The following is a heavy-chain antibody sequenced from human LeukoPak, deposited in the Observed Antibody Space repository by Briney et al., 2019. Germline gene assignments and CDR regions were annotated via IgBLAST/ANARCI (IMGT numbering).Heavy chain of an antibody. CDR3: ATDRGWRTSGYYLYYFEY. J-gene: IGHJ4*02. V-gene: IGHV3-7*01. D-gene: IGHD3-3*01. CDR2: IKNDGSER. Sequence: GGSLRLSCAASGFVFRNYFMSWVRQAPGKGLEWVASIKNDGSERYYVDSVRGRYTISRDNTKTSLFLQMSSLRAEDTAVYYCATDRGWRTSGYYLYYFEYWGQGTLVTFSS. CDR1: GFVFRNYF.